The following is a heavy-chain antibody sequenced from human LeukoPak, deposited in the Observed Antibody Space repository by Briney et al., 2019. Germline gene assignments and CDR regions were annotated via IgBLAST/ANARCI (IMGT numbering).Heavy chain of an antibody. CDR2: IYYSGST. CDR1: GGSISSSSYY. D-gene: IGHD3-10*01. CDR3: ARDGLYYYGSGSPF. J-gene: IGHJ4*02. Sequence: PSETLSLTCTVSGGSISSSSYYWGWIRQPPGKGLEWIGSIYYSGSTYYNPSLKSRVTISVDTSKNQFSLKLSSVTAADTAVYYCARDGLYYYGSGSPFWGQGTLVTVSS. V-gene: IGHV4-39*07.